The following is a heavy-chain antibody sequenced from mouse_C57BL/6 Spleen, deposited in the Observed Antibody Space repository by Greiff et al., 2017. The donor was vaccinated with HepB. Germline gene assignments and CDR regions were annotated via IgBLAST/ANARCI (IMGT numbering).Heavy chain of an antibody. J-gene: IGHJ4*01. CDR3: ARVAYDAMDY. V-gene: IGHV3-6*01. CDR2: ISYDGSN. Sequence: EVQLQESGPGLVKPSQSLSLTCSVTGYSITSGYYWNWIRQFPGNKLEWMGYISYDGSNNYNPSLKNRTSITRDTSKNQFFLKLNSVTTEDTATYYCARVAYDAMDYWGQGTSVTVSS. CDR1: GYSITSGYY.